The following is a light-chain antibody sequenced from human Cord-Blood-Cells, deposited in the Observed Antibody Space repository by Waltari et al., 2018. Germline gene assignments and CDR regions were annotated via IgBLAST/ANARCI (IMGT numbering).Light chain of an antibody. J-gene: IGLJ1*01. Sequence: QSALTQPASVSGSPGQSITISCTGTSSDVGSYNLVSWYQQHPGKAPKLMIYEFSKRPSGFSKRFSGSKSGNTASLTISGLQAEDEADYYCCSYAGSSTYVFGTGTKVTVL. CDR2: EFS. V-gene: IGLV2-23*02. CDR3: CSYAGSSTYV. CDR1: SSDVGSYNL.